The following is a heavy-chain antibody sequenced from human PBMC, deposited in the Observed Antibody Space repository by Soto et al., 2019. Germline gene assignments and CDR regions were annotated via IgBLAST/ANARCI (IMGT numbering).Heavy chain of an antibody. D-gene: IGHD1-26*01. CDR3: AKKSGVGATWYFDY. CDR1: GFTFSNYG. Sequence: GGSLRLSCAASGFTFSNYGMSWVRQAPGKGLEWVSALPEVGTNTYYADSVKGRFTISRDNSKNTLFLQINNLRAGDTAVYYCAKKSGVGATWYFDYWGQGTLVTVSS. CDR2: LPEVGTNT. J-gene: IGHJ4*02. V-gene: IGHV3-23*01.